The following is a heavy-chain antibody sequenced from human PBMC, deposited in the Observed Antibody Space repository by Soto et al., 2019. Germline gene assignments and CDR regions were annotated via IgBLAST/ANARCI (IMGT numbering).Heavy chain of an antibody. Sequence: GGSLRLSCAASGFTFDDYAMHWVRQAPGKGLEWVSGISWNSGSIGYADSVKGRFTISRDNAKNSLYLQMNSLRTEDTALYYCAKDIVRYGDYYYNYMDVWGKGTTVTVSS. J-gene: IGHJ6*03. CDR3: AKDIVRYGDYYYNYMDV. V-gene: IGHV3-9*01. CDR2: ISWNSGSI. CDR1: GFTFDDYA. D-gene: IGHD4-17*01.